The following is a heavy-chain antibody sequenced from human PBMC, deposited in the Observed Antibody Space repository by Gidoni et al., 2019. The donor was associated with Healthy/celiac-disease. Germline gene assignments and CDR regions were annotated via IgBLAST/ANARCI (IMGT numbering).Heavy chain of an antibody. D-gene: IGHD3-10*01. Sequence: EVQLVESGGGFVQPGGSLRLSCAASGFPFSSYWMHWVRQAPGKGLVWVSRINSDGSSTSYADSVKGRFTISRDNAKNTLYLQMNSLRAEDTAVYYCARDQWGILWFGESYGMDVWGQGTTVTVSS. J-gene: IGHJ6*02. CDR2: INSDGSST. CDR1: GFPFSSYW. V-gene: IGHV3-74*01. CDR3: ARDQWGILWFGESYGMDV.